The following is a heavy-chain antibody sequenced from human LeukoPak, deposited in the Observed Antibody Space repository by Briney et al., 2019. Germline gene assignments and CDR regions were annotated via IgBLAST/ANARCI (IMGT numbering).Heavy chain of an antibody. D-gene: IGHD6-13*01. CDR3: ARGVATAGAKFFDY. CDR1: GYSFTVYY. J-gene: IGHJ4*02. V-gene: IGHV1-2*02. CDR2: INPNNGGT. Sequence: ASVKVSCKASGYSFTVYYIHWLRQAPGQELEWLGWINPNNGGTLYAQKFQGGVTMTRDTSISAVYMELKRLTADDTAVYYCARGVATAGAKFFDYWGQGTLVTVSS.